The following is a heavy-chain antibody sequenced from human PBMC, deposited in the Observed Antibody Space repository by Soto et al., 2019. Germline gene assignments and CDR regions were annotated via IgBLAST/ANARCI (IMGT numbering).Heavy chain of an antibody. Sequence: PSETLSLTCTVSGGSISSYYWSWIRQPPGKGLEWIGYIYYSGSTNYNPSLKSRVTISVDTSKNQFSLKLSSVTAADTAVYYCAGTYNPLWFGELLTGFDPWGQGTLVTVSS. CDR1: GGSISSYY. CDR2: IYYSGST. D-gene: IGHD3-10*01. V-gene: IGHV4-59*01. J-gene: IGHJ5*02. CDR3: AGTYNPLWFGELLTGFDP.